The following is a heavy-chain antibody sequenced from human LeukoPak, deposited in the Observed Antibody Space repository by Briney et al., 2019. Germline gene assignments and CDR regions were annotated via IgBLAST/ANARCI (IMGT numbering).Heavy chain of an antibody. CDR2: IYYSGST. J-gene: IGHJ5*02. Sequence: TSETLSLTCTVSGGSISSGNYYWSWIRQPPGKGLEWIGYIYYSGSTNYNPSLKSRVTISVDTSKNQFSLKLSSVTAADTAVYYCARDWSPIRRSGWYNWFDPWGQGTLVTVSS. D-gene: IGHD6-19*01. V-gene: IGHV4-61*01. CDR3: ARDWSPIRRSGWYNWFDP. CDR1: GGSISSGNYY.